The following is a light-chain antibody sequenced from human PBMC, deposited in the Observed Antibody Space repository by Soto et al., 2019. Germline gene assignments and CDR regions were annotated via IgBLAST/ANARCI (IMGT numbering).Light chain of an antibody. CDR2: DVS. V-gene: IGLV2-14*03. CDR1: SSDVGGYNY. CDR3: SSYTPSNTRQIV. J-gene: IGLJ1*01. Sequence: QSALTQPASVSGSPGQSITISCTGTSSDVGGYNYVSWYQHHPGKAPKLMIYDVSYRPSGVSNRFSGSKSGNTASLTISGLQPEDEADYSCSSYTPSNTRQIVFGTGTKLTVL.